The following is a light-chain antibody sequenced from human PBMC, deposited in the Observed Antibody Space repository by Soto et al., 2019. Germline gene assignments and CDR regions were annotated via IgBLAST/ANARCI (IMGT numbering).Light chain of an antibody. J-gene: IGLJ2*01. CDR2: DNT. Sequence: QSVLTQPPSVSGAPGQRVTISCTGSRSNIGAGYAVHWYQQLPGTAPKLLIYDNTNRPSGVPDRCSASESGTSASLAITGLQSEDEADYYCQSSDTSLSASVFGGGTKLTVL. CDR1: RSNIGAGYA. CDR3: QSSDTSLSASV. V-gene: IGLV1-40*01.